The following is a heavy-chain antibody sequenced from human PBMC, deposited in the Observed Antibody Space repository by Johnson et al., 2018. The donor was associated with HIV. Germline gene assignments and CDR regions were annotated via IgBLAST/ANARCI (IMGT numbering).Heavy chain of an antibody. CDR1: GFIFRSYD. CDR3: ARESRDGPNLRAFDI. V-gene: IGHV3-13*01. J-gene: IGHJ3*02. D-gene: IGHD5-24*01. Sequence: VQLVESGGGLVQPGWSLRLSCAASGFIFRSYDMHWVRQTAGKGLEWVSAIGQVSDTYYSDSVKGRFSMSRENVKNSLYLQMNNLRAGDTAVYFCARESRDGPNLRAFDIWGQGTTVIVSS. CDR2: IGQVSDT.